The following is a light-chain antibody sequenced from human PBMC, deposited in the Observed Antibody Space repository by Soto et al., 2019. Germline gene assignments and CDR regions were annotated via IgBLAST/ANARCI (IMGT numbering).Light chain of an antibody. CDR2: GAS. CDR1: QSVSSN. V-gene: IGKV3-15*01. Sequence: EIVMTQSPATLSVSPGERATLSCRASQSVSSNLAWYQQKPGQAPRLLIYGASTRATGIPARFSGSGSGTEFTLTISSLQSEDFAVYYCLQYNNWLWTFGQGTKVEMK. J-gene: IGKJ1*01. CDR3: LQYNNWLWT.